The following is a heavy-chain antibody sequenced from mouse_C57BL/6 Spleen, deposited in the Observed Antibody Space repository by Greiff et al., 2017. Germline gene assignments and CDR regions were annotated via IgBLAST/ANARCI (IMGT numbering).Heavy chain of an antibody. CDR2: IYPGDGDT. V-gene: IGHV1-82*01. J-gene: IGHJ2*01. CDR1: GYAFSSSW. D-gene: IGHD1-1*01. Sequence: QVQLQQSGPELVKPGASVKISCKASGYAFSSSWMNWVKQRPGKGLEWIGRIYPGDGDTNYNGKFKGKATLTADKSSSTAYMQLSSLTSEDSAVXFCARSVYYGSSYYFDYWGQGTTLTVSS. CDR3: ARSVYYGSSYYFDY.